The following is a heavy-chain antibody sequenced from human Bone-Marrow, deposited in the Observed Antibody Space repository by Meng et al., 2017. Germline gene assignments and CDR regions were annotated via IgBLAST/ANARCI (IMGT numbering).Heavy chain of an antibody. J-gene: IGHJ6*02. D-gene: IGHD2-15*01. V-gene: IGHV3-73*01. CDR3: TRPVVAAERGWEDV. CDR2: IRSKANSYAT. Sequence: GESLKISCAASGFTFSGSAMHWVRQASGKGLEWVGRIRSKANSYATAYAASVKGRFTISRDDSKNTAYLQMNSLKTEDTAVYYCTRPVVAAERGWEDVWGQGTTVTVSS. CDR1: GFTFSGSA.